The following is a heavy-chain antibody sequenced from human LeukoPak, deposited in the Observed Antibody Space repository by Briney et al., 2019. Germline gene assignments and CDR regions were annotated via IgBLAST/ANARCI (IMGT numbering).Heavy chain of an antibody. CDR2: ISSSSSYI. D-gene: IGHD7-27*01. CDR1: GFTFSSYS. J-gene: IGHJ6*03. V-gene: IGHV3-21*04. CDR3: AKEARDWGSWYYYYYYMDV. Sequence: PGGSLRLSCAASGFTFSSYSMNWVRQAPGKGLEWVSSISSSSSYIYYADSVKGRFTISRDNSKNTLYLQMNSLRAEDTAVYYCAKEARDWGSWYYYYYYMDVWGKGTTVTVSS.